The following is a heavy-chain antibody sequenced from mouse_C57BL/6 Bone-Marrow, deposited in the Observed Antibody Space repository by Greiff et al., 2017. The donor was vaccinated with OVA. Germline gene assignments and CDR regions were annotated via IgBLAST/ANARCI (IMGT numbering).Heavy chain of an antibody. CDR2: IRLKSDNYAT. D-gene: IGHD2-2*01. CDR3: TSTMVTTVDY. J-gene: IGHJ2*01. CDR1: GFTFSNYW. V-gene: IGHV6-3*01. Sequence: EVKLMESGGGLVQPGGSMKLSCVASGFTFSNYWMNWVRQSPEKGLEWVAQIRLKSDNYATHYAESVKGRFTISRDDSKSSVYLQMNNLRAEDTGIYYCTSTMVTTVDYWSQGTTLTVSS.